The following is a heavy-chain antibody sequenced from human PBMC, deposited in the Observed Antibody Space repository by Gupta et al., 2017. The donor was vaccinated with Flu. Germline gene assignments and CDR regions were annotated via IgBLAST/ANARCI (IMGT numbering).Heavy chain of an antibody. V-gene: IGHV4-39*01. CDR3: ARLPTGFPNWFDP. J-gene: IGHJ5*02. CDR2: LHSSGST. D-gene: IGHD3-9*01. Sequence: QLQLQESGPRLVKPSETLSLTCTVSGAPISSDLYSWGWIRQSPGKGPDWIATLHSSGSTFYNPSLNSRVTISADTSKNLFSLILRSVTAADTAFYYCARLPTGFPNWFDPWGRGILVTVSS. CDR1: GAPISSDLYS.